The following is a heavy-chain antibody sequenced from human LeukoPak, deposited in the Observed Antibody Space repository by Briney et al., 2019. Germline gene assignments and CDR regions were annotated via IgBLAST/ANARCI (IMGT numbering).Heavy chain of an antibody. CDR3: AVAATPNYYSYYYMDV. J-gene: IGHJ6*03. V-gene: IGHV1-8*01. CDR2: MNPNSGNT. D-gene: IGHD2-15*01. CDR1: GYTFTSYD. Sequence: GASVKVSCKASGYTFTSYDINWVRQATGQGLEWMGWMNPNSGNTGYAQKFQGRVTMTRNTSISTAYMELSSLRSEDTAVYYCAVAATPNYYSYYYMDVWGKGTTVTVSS.